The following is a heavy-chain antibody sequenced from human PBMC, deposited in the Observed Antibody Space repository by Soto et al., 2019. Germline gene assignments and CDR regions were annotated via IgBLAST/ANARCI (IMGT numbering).Heavy chain of an antibody. Sequence: ASVKVSCKASGYTFTSYFMHWVRQAPGQGLEWMGIINPSGSTNYAQKFQGRVTMTRDTSTSTVYMEVSSLRSEDTAVFYFARDWSTTPRTSYVLDVWGQGTTVTVSS. D-gene: IGHD3-3*01. V-gene: IGHV1-46*01. CDR3: ARDWSTTPRTSYVLDV. J-gene: IGHJ6*01. CDR1: GYTFTSYF. CDR2: INPSGST.